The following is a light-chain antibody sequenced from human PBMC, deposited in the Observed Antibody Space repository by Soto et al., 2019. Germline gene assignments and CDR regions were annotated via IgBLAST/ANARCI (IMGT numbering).Light chain of an antibody. CDR1: QSISSN. Sequence: DIQLTQSPSSLSASVGDRVTITCRASQSISSNLNWYQQKPGKAPKLLIYAASSLQSGVPSRFSGSGSVTDFTLTISSLQPEDFATYYCQQSYSTLMYTFGQGTKLEIK. CDR2: AAS. V-gene: IGKV1-39*01. J-gene: IGKJ2*01. CDR3: QQSYSTLMYT.